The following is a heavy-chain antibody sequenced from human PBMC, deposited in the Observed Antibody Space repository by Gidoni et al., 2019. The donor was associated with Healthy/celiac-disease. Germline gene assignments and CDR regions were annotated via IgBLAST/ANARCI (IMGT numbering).Heavy chain of an antibody. J-gene: IGHJ4*02. CDR3: ARGWDLLFSFDY. CDR2: LNAGNGNT. D-gene: IGHD1-26*01. CDR1: GYTFTSYG. V-gene: IGHV1-3*01. Sequence: QVQLVQSGAEVKKPGAAVKVSSQASGYTFTSYGIHWVRQAPGQRLEWMGWLNAGNGNTKYSQKFQGRVTITRDTSASTVYMELSSLRSEDSAVYFCARGWDLLFSFDYWGQGPLVTVSS.